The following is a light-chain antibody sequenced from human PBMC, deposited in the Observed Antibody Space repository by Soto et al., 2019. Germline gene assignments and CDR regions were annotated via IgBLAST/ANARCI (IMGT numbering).Light chain of an antibody. CDR3: QQSYSTPSIT. J-gene: IGKJ5*01. CDR2: STS. Sequence: DIQMTQAPSSLSASVGDRVNITCRASQNIRNSLNWYQQKPGKAPKLLISSTSSLQSGVPSRFSGSGSGTDFTLTINSLQPEDFASYYCQQSYSTPSITFGQGTRLEI. V-gene: IGKV1-39*01. CDR1: QNIRNS.